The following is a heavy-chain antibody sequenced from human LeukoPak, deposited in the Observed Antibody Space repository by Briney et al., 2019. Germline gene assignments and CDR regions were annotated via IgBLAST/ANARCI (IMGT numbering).Heavy chain of an antibody. CDR2: ISGSGGST. CDR3: AKVPINRIVVVVAATLYYFDY. V-gene: IGHV3-23*01. CDR1: GFTFSSYA. D-gene: IGHD2-15*01. J-gene: IGHJ4*02. Sequence: GGPLRLSCAASGFTFSSYAMSWVRQAPGKGLEWVSAISGSGGSTYYADSVKGRFTISRDNSKNTLYLQMNGLRAEDTAVYYCAKVPINRIVVVVAATLYYFDYWGQGTLVTVSS.